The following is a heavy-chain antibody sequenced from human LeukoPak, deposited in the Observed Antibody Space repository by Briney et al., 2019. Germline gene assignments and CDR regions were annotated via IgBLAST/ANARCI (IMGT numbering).Heavy chain of an antibody. Sequence: PGGSLRLSCAASGFNFANHAMSWVRQAPGKGLEWVSGISGSGDSTYYADSVRGRFTISRDNSKNTLYLQMNSLRAEDTAVYYCAKDRNTMVRGVFDYWGQGTLVTVSS. D-gene: IGHD3-10*01. V-gene: IGHV3-23*01. CDR3: AKDRNTMVRGVFDY. CDR1: GFNFANHA. CDR2: ISGSGDST. J-gene: IGHJ4*02.